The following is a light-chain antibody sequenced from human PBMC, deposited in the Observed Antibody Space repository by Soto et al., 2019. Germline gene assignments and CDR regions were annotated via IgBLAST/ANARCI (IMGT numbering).Light chain of an antibody. V-gene: IGKV1-5*03. J-gene: IGKJ1*01. CDR1: QSISSW. CDR2: KAS. CDR3: HPYNSRWR. Sequence: SGDVGGRGTITRRASQSISSWLAWYQQKPGKAPKLLIYKASSLESGVPSRFSGSGSGTEYNLTISSLLPYRFASYSCHPYNSRWRFAHGTKVDIK.